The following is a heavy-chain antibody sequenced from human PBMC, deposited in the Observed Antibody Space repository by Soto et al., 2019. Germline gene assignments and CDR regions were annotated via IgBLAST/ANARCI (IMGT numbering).Heavy chain of an antibody. J-gene: IGHJ5*02. D-gene: IGHD4-4*01. CDR3: ARVYSNHARWFDP. CDR1: GFTFSSYS. CDR2: ISSSSSTI. V-gene: IGHV3-48*01. Sequence: EVQLVESGGGLVQPGGSLRLSCAASGFTFSSYSMNWVRQAPGKGLEWVSYISSSSSTIYYADSVKGRFTISRDNAKNSLYLQMNSLRAEDTAVYYCARVYSNHARWFDPWGQGTLVTVSS.